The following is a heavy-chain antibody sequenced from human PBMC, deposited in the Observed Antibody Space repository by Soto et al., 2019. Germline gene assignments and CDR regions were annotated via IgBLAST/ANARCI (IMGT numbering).Heavy chain of an antibody. J-gene: IGHJ5*02. CDR2: IHHTGST. CDR3: ARVGPWVPYYYDSSPYTFENWFDP. CDR1: GDSVSSGYY. D-gene: IGHD3-22*01. Sequence: SETLSLTCVVSGDSVSSGYYWGWIRQPPGKGLEWIGSIHHTGSTYYNPSLKSRVTISMDTSKNHFSLELTSVTAADTAVYYCARVGPWVPYYYDSSPYTFENWFDPWGQGTLVTVSS. V-gene: IGHV4-38-2*01.